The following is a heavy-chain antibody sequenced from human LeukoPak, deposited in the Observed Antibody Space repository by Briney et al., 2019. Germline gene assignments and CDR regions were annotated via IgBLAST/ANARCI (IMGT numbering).Heavy chain of an antibody. D-gene: IGHD3-3*01. Sequence: PGGSLRLSCAASGFTLGRYWMHWFRQAPGTGLVWVARSNSDGKITDYADSVRGQFTTSRDNTKNTVYLQMSSLRAEDTGVYYCARDHHDFWSGYPNYWGQGTLVIVSS. CDR2: SNSDGKIT. CDR1: GFTLGRYW. J-gene: IGHJ4*02. V-gene: IGHV3-74*01. CDR3: ARDHHDFWSGYPNY.